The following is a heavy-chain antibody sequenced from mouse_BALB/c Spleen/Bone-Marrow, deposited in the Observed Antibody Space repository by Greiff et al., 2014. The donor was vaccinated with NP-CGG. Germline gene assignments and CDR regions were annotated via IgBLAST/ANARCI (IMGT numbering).Heavy chain of an antibody. Sequence: VQLQQSGAELVRPGSSVKISCKASGYAFSSYWMNWVRQRPGQGLEWIGQIYPGDGDTNYNGKFKGKATLTADRSSSTAYMQHNSLTSEDSAVYFCARTPWFAYWGQGTLLTVSA. CDR3: ARTPWFAY. CDR1: GYAFSSYW. CDR2: IYPGDGDT. V-gene: IGHV1-80*01. J-gene: IGHJ3*01.